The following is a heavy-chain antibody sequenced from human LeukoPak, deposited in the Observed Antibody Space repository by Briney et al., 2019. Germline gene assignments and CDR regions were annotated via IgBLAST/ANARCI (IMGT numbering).Heavy chain of an antibody. D-gene: IGHD2-21*02. V-gene: IGHV3-53*01. Sequence: GGSLRLSCAASGFTVSSNYMSWVRQAPGKGLEWVSVIYSGGSTYYADSVKGRFTISRDNSKNTLYLQMNSLRAEDTAVYYCARDLIPGGGDCQGGYWGQGTLVTVSS. CDR2: IYSGGST. J-gene: IGHJ4*02. CDR3: ARDLIPGGGDCQGGY. CDR1: GFTVSSNY.